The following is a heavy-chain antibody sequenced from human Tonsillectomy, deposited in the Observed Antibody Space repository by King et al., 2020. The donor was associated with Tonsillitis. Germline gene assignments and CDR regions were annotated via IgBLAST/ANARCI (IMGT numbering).Heavy chain of an antibody. CDR2: ISWNSGSI. Sequence: VQLVESGGGLVQPGRSLRLSCAASGFTFDDYAMHWVRQAPGKGLEWVSGISWNSGSIGDADSVKGRFIISRDNAKNSLYLQMNSLRAEDTALYYCAKDKRSPMIGDRFYGMDVWGQGTTVIVS. D-gene: IGHD3-22*01. CDR1: GFTFDDYA. CDR3: AKDKRSPMIGDRFYGMDV. V-gene: IGHV3-9*01. J-gene: IGHJ6*02.